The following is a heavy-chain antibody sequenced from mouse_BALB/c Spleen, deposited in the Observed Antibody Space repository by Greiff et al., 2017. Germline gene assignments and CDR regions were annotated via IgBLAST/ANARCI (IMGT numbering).Heavy chain of an antibody. Sequence: EVQVVESGGGLVQPGGSLKLSCAASGFTFSSYTMSWVRQTPEKRLEWVAYISNGGGSTYYPDTVKGRFTISRDNAKNTLYLQMSSLKSEDTAMYYCARLWLRRRYFDVWGAGTTVTVSS. CDR1: GFTFSSYT. CDR3: ARLWLRRRYFDV. CDR2: ISNGGGST. J-gene: IGHJ1*01. V-gene: IGHV5-12-2*01. D-gene: IGHD2-2*01.